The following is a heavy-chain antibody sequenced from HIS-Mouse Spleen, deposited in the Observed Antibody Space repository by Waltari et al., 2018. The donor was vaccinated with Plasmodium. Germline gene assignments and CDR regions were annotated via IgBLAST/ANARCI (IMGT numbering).Heavy chain of an antibody. CDR2: INHSGST. CDR1: GGSFGGYY. V-gene: IGHV4-34*01. CDR3: VRGPGYSSGWYYFDY. Sequence: QVQLQPWGAGLLKPSETLSLTFAVYGGSFGGYYWSWIRQPPGKGLEWIGEINHSGSTNYNPSLKSRVTISVDTSKNQFSLKLSSVTAADTAVYYCVRGPGYSSGWYYFDYWGQGTLVTVSS. D-gene: IGHD6-19*01. J-gene: IGHJ4*02.